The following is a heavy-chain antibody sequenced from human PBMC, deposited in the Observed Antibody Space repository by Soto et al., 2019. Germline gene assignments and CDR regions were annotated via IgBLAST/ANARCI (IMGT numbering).Heavy chain of an antibody. CDR1: GGSLSSSAYS. Sequence: QMHLRESGSGLVKPSQTLSLTCAVSGGSLSSSAYSWSWIRQPPGKGLERIGFIYQSGSTYYNPSLKSRVTMSLDRPKNQFSLKLSSVTATDTAVYYCARELLFYDSDGFSWDDAFDIWGQGTMVTVSS. CDR3: ARELLFYDSDGFSWDDAFDI. CDR2: IYQSGST. D-gene: IGHD3-22*01. V-gene: IGHV4-30-2*01. J-gene: IGHJ3*02.